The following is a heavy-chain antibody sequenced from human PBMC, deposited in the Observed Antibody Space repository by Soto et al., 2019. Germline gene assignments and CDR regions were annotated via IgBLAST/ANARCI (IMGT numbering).Heavy chain of an antibody. D-gene: IGHD3-22*01. CDR2: ISYDGSNK. CDR3: ARDWSSMIVVVTPVY. CDR1: GFTFSSYA. V-gene: IGHV3-30-3*01. Sequence: ESGGGVVQPGRSLRLSCAASGFTFSSYAMHWVRQAPGKGLEWVAVISYDGSNKYYADSVKGRFTISRDNSKNTLYLQMNSLRAEDTAVYYCARDWSSMIVVVTPVYWGQGTLVTVSS. J-gene: IGHJ4*02.